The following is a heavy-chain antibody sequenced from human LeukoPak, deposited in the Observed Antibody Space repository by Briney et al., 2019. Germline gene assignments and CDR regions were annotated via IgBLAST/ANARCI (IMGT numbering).Heavy chain of an antibody. Sequence: GGSLRLSCAASGFTFSSYGISWVRQAPGKGLEWVSAISGSGVSTYYADSVMGRFTISRDNSKNTLYLQMNSLRAEDTAVYYCAKTIAGTRYYFDYWGQGTLVTVSS. CDR2: ISGSGVST. CDR3: AKTIAGTRYYFDY. D-gene: IGHD1-20*01. V-gene: IGHV3-23*01. CDR1: GFTFSSYG. J-gene: IGHJ4*02.